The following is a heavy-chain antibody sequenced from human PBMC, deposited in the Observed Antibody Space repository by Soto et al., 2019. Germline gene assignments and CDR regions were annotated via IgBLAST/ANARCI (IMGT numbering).Heavy chain of an antibody. D-gene: IGHD3-10*01. V-gene: IGHV3-66*01. CDR3: ARVTLLTAPNDDFAI. J-gene: IGHJ3*02. CDR1: GFTVSSNY. CDR2: IYSGGST. Sequence: EVQLVESGGGLVQPGGSLRLSCAASGFTVSSNYMSWVRQAPGKGLECVSVIYSGGSTHYVDSVKGRVTISRDSSKNTLYLQMNSLRAEDTAVYYCARVTLLTAPNDDFAIGGHWTMVTVSS.